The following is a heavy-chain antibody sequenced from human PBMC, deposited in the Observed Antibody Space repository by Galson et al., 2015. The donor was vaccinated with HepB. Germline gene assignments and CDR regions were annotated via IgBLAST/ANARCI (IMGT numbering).Heavy chain of an antibody. J-gene: IGHJ4*02. D-gene: IGHD6-6*01. CDR3: ASVGYSSSSRVGFDY. Sequence: SVKVSCKASGGNFSSYAISWVRQAPGQGLEWMGGIIPIFGTANYAQKFQGRVTITADKSTSTAYMELSSLRSEDTAVYYCASVGYSSSSRVGFDYWGQGTLVTVSS. CDR2: IIPIFGTA. CDR1: GGNFSSYA. V-gene: IGHV1-69*06.